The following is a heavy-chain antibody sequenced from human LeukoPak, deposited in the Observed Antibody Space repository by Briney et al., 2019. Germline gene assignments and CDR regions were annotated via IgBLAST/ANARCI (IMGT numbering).Heavy chain of an antibody. CDR1: GGSISSSSYY. Sequence: SETLSLTCTVSGGSISSSSYYWGWIRQPPGKGLEWIGSIYYSGSTYYNPSLKSRVTISVDTSKNQFSLKLSSVTAADTAVYYCARVTMVRGVIIRSFDYWSQGTLVTVSS. J-gene: IGHJ4*02. D-gene: IGHD3-10*01. CDR2: IYYSGST. CDR3: ARVTMVRGVIIRSFDY. V-gene: IGHV4-39*01.